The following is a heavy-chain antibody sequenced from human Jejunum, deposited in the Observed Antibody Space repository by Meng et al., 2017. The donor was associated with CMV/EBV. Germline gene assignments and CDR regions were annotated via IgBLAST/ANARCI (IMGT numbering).Heavy chain of an antibody. V-gene: IGHV3-53*01. CDR3: ARDRREYYYDRSGVFDY. Sequence: VSTNYLSWVRQAPGKGLEWVSVLYSNGNTYYTDSVKGRFTISGDNSKNTLFLQMNNLRAEDTAVYYCARDRREYYYDRSGVFDYWGQGTLVTVSS. CDR1: VSTNY. D-gene: IGHD3-22*01. J-gene: IGHJ4*02. CDR2: LYSNGNT.